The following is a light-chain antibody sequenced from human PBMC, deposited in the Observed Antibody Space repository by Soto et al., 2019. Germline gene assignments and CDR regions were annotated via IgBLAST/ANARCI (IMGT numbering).Light chain of an antibody. CDR3: QQYNNWPPYT. J-gene: IGKJ2*01. CDR2: GAS. CDR1: QSVSGN. Sequence: EIVMTQSPATLSVSPGERATLSCRASQSVSGNLAWYQQKPGQAPRLLIYGASTRATGIPARFSGSGSETECTLPISSLQSEDFAVYYGQQYNNWPPYTFGQGTKLEIK. V-gene: IGKV3-15*01.